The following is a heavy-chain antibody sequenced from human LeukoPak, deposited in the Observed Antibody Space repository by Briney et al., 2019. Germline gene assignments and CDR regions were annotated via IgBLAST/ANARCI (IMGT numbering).Heavy chain of an antibody. D-gene: IGHD6-13*01. Sequence: SETLSLTCTVSGGSISSGDYYWSWIRQPPGKGLEWIGYIYYSGSTYYNPSLKSRVTISVDTSKNQFSLKLSSVTAADTAVYYCARAGYSSSSHVWFDPWGQGTLVTVSS. CDR2: IYYSGST. CDR1: GGSISSGDYY. CDR3: ARAGYSSSSHVWFDP. V-gene: IGHV4-30-4*02. J-gene: IGHJ5*02.